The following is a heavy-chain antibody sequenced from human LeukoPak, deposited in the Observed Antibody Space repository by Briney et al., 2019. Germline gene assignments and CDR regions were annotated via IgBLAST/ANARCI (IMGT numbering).Heavy chain of an antibody. CDR1: GGTFSSYA. V-gene: IGHV1-69*13. CDR2: IIPIFGTA. Sequence: GASVKVSCKASGGTFSSYAISWVRQAPGQGLEWMGGIIPIFGTANYAQKFQGRVTITADESTSTAYMELSSLRSEDTAVYYCARGGSSRYFDWGPDYYYMDVWGKGTTVTISS. J-gene: IGHJ6*03. CDR3: ARGGSSRYFDWGPDYYYMDV. D-gene: IGHD3-9*01.